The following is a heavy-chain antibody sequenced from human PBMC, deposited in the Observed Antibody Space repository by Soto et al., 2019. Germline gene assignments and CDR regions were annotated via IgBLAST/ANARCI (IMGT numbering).Heavy chain of an antibody. CDR2: TYYRSKWYY. CDR3: ARGEQYSGRIFDY. V-gene: IGHV6-1*01. J-gene: IGHJ4*01. CDR1: GDSVSSNSAG. D-gene: IGHD1-26*01. Sequence: QVQLQQSGPGLVKPSQTLSLTCAITGDSVSSNSAGWSWVRQSPSRGLKWLGRTYYRSKWYYEYAVSVRGRITINPDTSKNQYSLQLNSVTPEDTAVYFCARGEQYSGRIFDYWGQGTLVTVSS.